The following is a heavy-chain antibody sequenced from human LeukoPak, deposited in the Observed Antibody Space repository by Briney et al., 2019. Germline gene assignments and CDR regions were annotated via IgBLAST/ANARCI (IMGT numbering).Heavy chain of an antibody. CDR1: GYTFTGYY. J-gene: IGHJ4*02. Sequence: ASVKVSCKAFGYTFTGYYMHRVRQAPGQGLEWMGWINPNSGGTNSAQKFQGRVTMTRDTSNSTAYMELSRLRSDDTAMYYCARIYSSGWYVGYWGQGTLVTVSS. CDR2: INPNSGGT. CDR3: ARIYSSGWYVGY. D-gene: IGHD6-19*01. V-gene: IGHV1-2*02.